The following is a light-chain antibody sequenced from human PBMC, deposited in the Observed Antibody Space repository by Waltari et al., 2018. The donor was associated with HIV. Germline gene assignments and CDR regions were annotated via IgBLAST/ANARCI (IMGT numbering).Light chain of an antibody. V-gene: IGLV1-47*01. Sequence: QSVLTQPPSASGTPGQRVTISCSGSSANVGNTVYWYQQLPGTAPKVLIYRDNQRPSGVPDRFAVSRSGTSASLDVSGLRSEDEANYFCAAWDDILSGWVFGGGTKLTVL. J-gene: IGLJ3*02. CDR2: RDN. CDR3: AAWDDILSGWV. CDR1: SANVGNT.